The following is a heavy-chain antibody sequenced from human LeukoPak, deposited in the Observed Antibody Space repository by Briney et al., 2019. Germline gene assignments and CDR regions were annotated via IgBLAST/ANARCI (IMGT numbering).Heavy chain of an antibody. CDR3: ARGRVSSSTWYSTYYYFFYMDF. D-gene: IGHD4-11*01. Sequence: SETLSLTCTVSDDSITMYYWTWIRQPPGKGLEWIVYVDHTVSTKFNPSLNGRVSISRDTSNNFFSLRLRSVTAADTAVYFCARGRVSSSTWYSTYYYFFYMDFWGKGTTVTVSS. J-gene: IGHJ6*03. CDR2: VDHTVST. V-gene: IGHV4-59*01. CDR1: DDSITMYY.